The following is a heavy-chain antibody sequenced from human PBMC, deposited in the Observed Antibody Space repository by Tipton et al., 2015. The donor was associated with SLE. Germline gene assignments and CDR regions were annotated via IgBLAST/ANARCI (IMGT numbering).Heavy chain of an antibody. Sequence: SLRLSCAASGFTVSSNYMSWVRQAPGKGLEWVSVIYSGGTTYYTDSVKGRFTISRHNSKNTLYLQMNSLRAEDTAVYYCARHRGDTYYDILTGYYDYWGQGTLVTVSS. CDR3: ARHRGDTYYDILTGYYDY. CDR1: GFTVSSNY. J-gene: IGHJ4*02. V-gene: IGHV3-53*04. D-gene: IGHD3-9*01. CDR2: IYSGGTT.